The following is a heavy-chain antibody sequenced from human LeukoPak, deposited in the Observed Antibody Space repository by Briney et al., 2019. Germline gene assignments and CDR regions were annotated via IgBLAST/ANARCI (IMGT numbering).Heavy chain of an antibody. CDR2: ISAYNGKT. J-gene: IGHJ4*02. CDR3: ARGPHERSGYPDD. D-gene: IGHD3-22*01. Sequence: GASVKVSCKASGYTFTSYAFTWVRQAPGQGLEWMGWISAYNGKTDYAQKLQGRVTMTTDTSTSTAYMELRSLRSDDTAVYYCARGPHERSGYPDDWGQGTLVTVSS. CDR1: GYTFTSYA. V-gene: IGHV1-18*01.